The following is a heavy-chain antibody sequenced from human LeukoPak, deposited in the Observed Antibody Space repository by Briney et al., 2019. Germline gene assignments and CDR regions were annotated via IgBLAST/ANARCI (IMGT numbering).Heavy chain of an antibody. Sequence: GGSLRLSCAASGFTFSSSAMSWVRQAPGKGLEWVSSISGSGVSTYYADSVKGRFTISRDNSKNTLYLQMNSLRAEDTAVYYCAKGGLYGSGSYSHYYYYMDVWGKGTTVTISS. D-gene: IGHD3-10*01. CDR2: ISGSGVST. CDR3: AKGGLYGSGSYSHYYYYMDV. V-gene: IGHV3-23*01. J-gene: IGHJ6*03. CDR1: GFTFSSSA.